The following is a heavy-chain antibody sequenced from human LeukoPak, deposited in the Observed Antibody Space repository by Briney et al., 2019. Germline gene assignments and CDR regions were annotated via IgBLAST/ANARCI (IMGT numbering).Heavy chain of an antibody. V-gene: IGHV4-38-2*02. J-gene: IGHJ4*02. CDR1: GYSISSGYY. Sequence: SETLSLTCTVSGYSISSGYYRGWIRQPPGTGLEWIGSIYHSGSTYYNPSLKSRVTISVDTSKNQFSLKLNSGTAADTAVYYCARGRYFDSSSWGQGTLVTVSS. CDR2: IYHSGST. D-gene: IGHD3-22*01. CDR3: ARGRYFDSSS.